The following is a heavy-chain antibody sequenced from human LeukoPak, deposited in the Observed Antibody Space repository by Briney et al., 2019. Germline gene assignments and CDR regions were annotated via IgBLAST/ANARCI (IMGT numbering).Heavy chain of an antibody. D-gene: IGHD3-10*01. Sequence: PSETLSLTCAVYGGSFSGYYWSWIRQPPGKGLEWIGEINHSGSTNYNPSLKSRVTISVDTSKNQFSLKLSSVTAADTAVYYCARDGTYYYGSGSYYSPIPNNWFDPWGQGTLVTVSS. V-gene: IGHV4-34*01. CDR1: GGSFSGYY. CDR3: ARDGTYYYGSGSYYSPIPNNWFDP. CDR2: INHSGST. J-gene: IGHJ5*02.